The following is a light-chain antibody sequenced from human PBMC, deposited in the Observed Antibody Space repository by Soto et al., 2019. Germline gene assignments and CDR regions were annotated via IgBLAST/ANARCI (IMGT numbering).Light chain of an antibody. Sequence: QSALTQPASVSGSPGQSITISCTGTSSDVGGYNYVSWYQQYPGKAPKLMIFEVSNRPSGVSNRFSGSKSGNTASLTISGIQAEDEADYYCSSYTSGSTPVVFGGATKLTVL. CDR1: SSDVGGYNY. J-gene: IGLJ2*01. CDR2: EVS. CDR3: SSYTSGSTPVV. V-gene: IGLV2-14*01.